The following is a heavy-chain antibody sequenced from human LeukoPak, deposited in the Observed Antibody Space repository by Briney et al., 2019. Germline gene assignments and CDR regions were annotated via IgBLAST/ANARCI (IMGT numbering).Heavy chain of an antibody. CDR1: GSTFSSYA. D-gene: IGHD2-21*01. CDR3: ARDWLWGAFDI. CDR2: ISGSGDNT. J-gene: IGHJ3*02. Sequence: PGGSLRLSCAASGSTFSSYAMSWVRQAPGKGLEWVSSISGSGDNTYYADSVKGRFTISIDNSKNTLNLQMNSLRAEDTAVYYCARDWLWGAFDIWGQGTMVTVSS. V-gene: IGHV3-23*01.